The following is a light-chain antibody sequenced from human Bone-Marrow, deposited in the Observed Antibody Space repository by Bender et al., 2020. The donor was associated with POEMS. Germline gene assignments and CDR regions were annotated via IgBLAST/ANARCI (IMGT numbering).Light chain of an antibody. CDR1: TTDVGNYHH. J-gene: IGLJ3*02. CDR2: DVT. Sequence: QSVLTQPASVSGSPGQSITISCNGTTTDVGNYHHVSWYQQHPGKAPQLLIYDVTNRPLGDSSDRFSGSKFGNTASLTISGLQDDDEAHYYCTSYTDDKSWVFGGGTKVTVL. V-gene: IGLV2-14*03. CDR3: TSYTDDKSWV.